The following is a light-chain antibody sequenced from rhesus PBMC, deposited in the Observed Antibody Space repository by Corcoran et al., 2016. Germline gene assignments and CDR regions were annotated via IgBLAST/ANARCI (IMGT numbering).Light chain of an antibody. CDR1: QSVGSY. V-gene: IGKV3-24*04. J-gene: IGKJ1*01. CDR3: QQSSNLSWT. Sequence: ETVVTQSPATLSLSPGERATLSRRASQSVGSYLAWYQKKTGQAPRLLIYGASSSATGIPDRFSGSGSGTDFNPTISSLEPEDVGVYYCQQSSNLSWTFGQGTKVEIK. CDR2: GAS.